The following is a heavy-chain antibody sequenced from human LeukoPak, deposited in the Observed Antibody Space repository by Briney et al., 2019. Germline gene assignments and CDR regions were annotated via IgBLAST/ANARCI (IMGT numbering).Heavy chain of an antibody. CDR3: ARNYYGSGSYYPKYYYYYYMDV. Sequence: SETLSLTCAVYGGSFSGYYWSWIRQPPGKGLEWIGEINHSGSTNYNPSLKSRVTISVDTSKNQFSLKLSSVTAADTAVYYCARNYYGSGSYYPKYYYYYYMDVWGKGTTVTISS. D-gene: IGHD3-10*01. CDR2: INHSGST. CDR1: GGSFSGYY. V-gene: IGHV4-34*01. J-gene: IGHJ6*03.